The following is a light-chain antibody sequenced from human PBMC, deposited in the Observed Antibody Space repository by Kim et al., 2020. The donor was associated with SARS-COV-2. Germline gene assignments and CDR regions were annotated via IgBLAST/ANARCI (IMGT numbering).Light chain of an antibody. V-gene: IGKV1-5*03. CDR3: QQYNSYSDA. CDR1: QRISSW. J-gene: IGKJ2*01. Sequence: DIQLTQPPSTLSASVGDRVTITCQASQRISSWLAWYQQKPGKAPNLLIYKASYLKSGVPSRFSGSGSGTEFTLTISSLQPDDFAAYYCQQYNSYSDAFGRGTKVEV. CDR2: KAS.